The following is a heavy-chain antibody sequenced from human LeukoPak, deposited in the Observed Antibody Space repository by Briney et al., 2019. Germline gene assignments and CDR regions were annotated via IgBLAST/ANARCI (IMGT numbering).Heavy chain of an antibody. V-gene: IGHV3-74*01. CDR1: GFTFSSHW. CDR2: ISSDGSST. D-gene: IGHD1-1*01. CDR3: ASGNWNDRYYFDH. Sequence: PGGSLRLSCAASGFTFSSHWMHWVRQAPGKGLVWVSRISSDGSSTSYADSVKGRFTISRDNAKNTLYLQMNSLRAEDTDVYYCASGNWNDRYYFDHWGQGTLVTVSS. J-gene: IGHJ4*02.